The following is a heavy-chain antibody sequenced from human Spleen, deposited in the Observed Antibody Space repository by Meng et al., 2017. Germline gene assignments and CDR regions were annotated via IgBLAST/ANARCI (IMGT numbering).Heavy chain of an antibody. CDR1: GFTFSSYS. CDR2: ISSSSSYI. J-gene: IGHJ4*02. Sequence: GESLKISCAASGFTFSSYSMNWVRQAPGKGLEWVSSISSSSSYIYYADSVKGRFTISRDNAKNSLYLQMNSLRAEDTAVYYCARDGVLYCTNGVCYDYWGQGTLVTVSS. V-gene: IGHV3-21*01. D-gene: IGHD2-8*01. CDR3: ARDGVLYCTNGVCYDY.